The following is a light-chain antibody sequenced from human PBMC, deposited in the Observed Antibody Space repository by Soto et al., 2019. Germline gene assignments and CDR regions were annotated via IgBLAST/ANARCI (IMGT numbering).Light chain of an antibody. J-gene: IGKJ1*01. Sequence: DILLPQSPSFLSASVGDRVTITCRASQAISSYLAWFQQRPGKAPKVLIYAASTLQSGVPSRFSGSGSGTEFTLTISSLQPEDFATYFCQQLNSYPWTFGQGTKVEIK. CDR1: QAISSY. CDR2: AAS. V-gene: IGKV1-9*01. CDR3: QQLNSYPWT.